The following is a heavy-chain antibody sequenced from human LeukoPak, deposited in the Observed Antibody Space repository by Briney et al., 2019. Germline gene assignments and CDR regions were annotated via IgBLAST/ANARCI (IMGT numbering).Heavy chain of an antibody. CDR2: ISSSGSTI. D-gene: IGHD3-22*01. J-gene: IGHJ4*02. Sequence: GGSLRLSCAASGFTFSDYYMSWIRQALGKGLEWVSYISSSGSTIYYADSVKGRFTISRDNAKNSLYLQMNSLRAEDTAVYYCARESDSSGYYPYYFDYWGQGTLVTVSS. CDR1: GFTFSDYY. V-gene: IGHV3-11*01. CDR3: ARESDSSGYYPYYFDY.